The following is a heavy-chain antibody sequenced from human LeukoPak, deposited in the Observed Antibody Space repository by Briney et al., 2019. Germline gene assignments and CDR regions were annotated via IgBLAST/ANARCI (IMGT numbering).Heavy chain of an antibody. J-gene: IGHJ4*02. CDR3: ARARIAVAGTGIFGY. Sequence: GGSLRLSCTASGFTFSSYSMNWVRQAPGKGLEWVSSISSSSSYIYYADSVKGRFTISRDNAKNSLYLQMNSLRAEDTAVYYCARARIAVAGTGIFGYWGQGTLVTVSS. CDR1: GFTFSSYS. CDR2: ISSSSSYI. V-gene: IGHV3-21*01. D-gene: IGHD6-13*01.